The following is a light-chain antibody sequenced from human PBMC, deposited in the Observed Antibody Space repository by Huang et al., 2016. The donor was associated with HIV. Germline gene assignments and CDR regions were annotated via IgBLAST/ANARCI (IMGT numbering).Light chain of an antibody. CDR1: QTVLDSYNNTNY. CDR2: WAS. J-gene: IGKJ3*01. CDR3: QQYYDTPLT. V-gene: IGKV4-1*01. Sequence: DIVMTQSPESLAVSLGERAAINCRSSQTVLDSYNNTNYLAWYQQKPGQPPRLLIYWASTRESGVPDRCLGTGSGTDLTLTISSLQAEDMAVDFCQQYYDTPLTFGPGTKVDIK.